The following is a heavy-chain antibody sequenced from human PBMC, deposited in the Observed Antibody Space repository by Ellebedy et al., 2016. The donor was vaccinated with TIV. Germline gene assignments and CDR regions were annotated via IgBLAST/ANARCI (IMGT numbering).Heavy chain of an antibody. V-gene: IGHV1-18*04. CDR1: GYTFTGYY. J-gene: IGHJ6*02. D-gene: IGHD1-26*01. CDR2: ISAYNGNT. Sequence: AASVKVSCKASGYTFTGYYMHWVRQAPGQGLEWMGWISAYNGNTNYAQKLQGRVTMTTDTSTSTAYMELRSLRSDDTAVYYCASGGSYYYGMDVWGQGTTVTVSS. CDR3: ASGGSYYYGMDV.